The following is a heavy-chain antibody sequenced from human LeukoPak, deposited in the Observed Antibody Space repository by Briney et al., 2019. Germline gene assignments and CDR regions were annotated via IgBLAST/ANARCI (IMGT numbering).Heavy chain of an antibody. V-gene: IGHV4-59*08. D-gene: IGHD3-22*01. Sequence: SETLSLTCTVSGGSISSYYWSWIRQPPGKGLEWIGYIYYSGSTNYNPSLKSRVTISVDTSKNQFSLKLSSVTAADTAVYYCARPFYDSSGYYQYWYYDLWGRGTLVTVSS. CDR3: ARPFYDSSGYYQYWYYDL. J-gene: IGHJ2*01. CDR2: IYYSGST. CDR1: GGSISSYY.